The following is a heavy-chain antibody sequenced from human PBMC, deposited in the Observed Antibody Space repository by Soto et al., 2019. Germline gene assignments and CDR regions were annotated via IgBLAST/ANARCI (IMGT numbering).Heavy chain of an antibody. J-gene: IGHJ4*02. V-gene: IGHV1-2*02. D-gene: IGHD1-26*01. Sequence: ASVKASCKASGYTFTGYYVHWVRQAPGQGLEWMGSINPDTGGTNYAQKFQGRVTLTRDTSISTAYMELSRLRSDDTAVDDGAREGLSGTLVVYCDYWGQGTRVTGSA. CDR1: GYTFTGYY. CDR2: INPDTGGT. CDR3: AREGLSGTLVVYCDY.